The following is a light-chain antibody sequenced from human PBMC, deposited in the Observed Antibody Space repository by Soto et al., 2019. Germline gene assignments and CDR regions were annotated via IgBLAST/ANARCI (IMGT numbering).Light chain of an antibody. CDR1: QSVRTN. CDR3: QQYNDWPQT. V-gene: IGKV3-15*01. CDR2: DAS. Sequence: EIVMTQSPATLSVSPGERATLSCRASQSVRTNLAWYQHKPGQAPRLLIYDASTRVTGTPARFSGSGSGTEFTLTISSLQSEDFAVYYCQQYNDWPQTFGQGTKVDIK. J-gene: IGKJ1*01.